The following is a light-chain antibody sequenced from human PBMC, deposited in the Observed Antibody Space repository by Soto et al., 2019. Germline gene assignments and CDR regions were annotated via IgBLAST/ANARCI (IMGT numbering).Light chain of an antibody. CDR3: QQYGRSPRT. J-gene: IGKJ1*01. V-gene: IGKV3-20*01. CDR1: QSVSSN. Sequence: ELLMTQSPATLSAFPGQRATLSCTASQSVSSNLAWYQQKPGQAHRLLIYASSKRATGIPDRFSGSGSGRDFTLTISRMEPEDFAVYYCQQYGRSPRTFGQGTKLDIK. CDR2: ASS.